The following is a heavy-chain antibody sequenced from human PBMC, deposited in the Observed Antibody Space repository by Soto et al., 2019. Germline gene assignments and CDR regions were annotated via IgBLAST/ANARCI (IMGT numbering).Heavy chain of an antibody. CDR2: ISSSSSYI. Sequence: GGSMRVSCAAAGFTFSSYSMNWVRQAPGKGLEWVSSISSSSSYIYYADSVKGRFTISRDNAKNSLYLQMNSLRAEDTAVYYCARDPPSNSYYMDVWGKGTTVTVSS. CDR1: GFTFSSYS. V-gene: IGHV3-21*01. J-gene: IGHJ6*03. CDR3: ARDPPSNSYYMDV.